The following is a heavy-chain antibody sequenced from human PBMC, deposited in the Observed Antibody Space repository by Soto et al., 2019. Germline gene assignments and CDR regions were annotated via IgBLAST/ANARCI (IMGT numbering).Heavy chain of an antibody. D-gene: IGHD3-22*01. CDR3: ARDSNYDSSGHFIY. Sequence: ASVKVSCKASGGTFSSYAISWVRQAPGQGLEWMGGIIPIFGTANYAQKFQGRVTITADKSTSTAYMELSSLRSEDTAVYYCARDSNYDSSGHFIYWGQGTLVTVYS. CDR2: IIPIFGTA. V-gene: IGHV1-69*06. CDR1: GGTFSSYA. J-gene: IGHJ4*02.